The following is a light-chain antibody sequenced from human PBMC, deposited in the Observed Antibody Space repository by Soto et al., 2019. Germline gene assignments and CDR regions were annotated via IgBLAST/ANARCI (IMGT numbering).Light chain of an antibody. CDR1: QSVYSY. V-gene: IGKV3-11*01. CDR2: DAS. Sequence: EIVLTQSPATLSLSPGERATLSCRASQSVYSYLAWYQQKPGQAPRLLIYDASNRATGIPARFRGSGSGTDVPLTISSLEPEDFAVYDCQQRSSWPITFGQGTRLEIK. J-gene: IGKJ5*01. CDR3: QQRSSWPIT.